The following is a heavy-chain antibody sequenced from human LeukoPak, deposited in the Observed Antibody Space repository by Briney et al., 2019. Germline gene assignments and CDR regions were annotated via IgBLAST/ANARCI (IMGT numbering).Heavy chain of an antibody. J-gene: IGHJ1*01. CDR1: GYSFTSYD. V-gene: IGHV1-8*01. D-gene: IGHD3-10*01. CDR3: AKSTMGTRIINDL. Sequence: GASVKVSCKASGYSFTSYDINWVRQATGQGLEWMGWMNPDSGNTGYAQKFQDRVPMTRDTSISTAYMELSSLRSDDTAVYDCAKSTMGTRIINDLWGRGNVVTVSS. CDR2: MNPDSGNT.